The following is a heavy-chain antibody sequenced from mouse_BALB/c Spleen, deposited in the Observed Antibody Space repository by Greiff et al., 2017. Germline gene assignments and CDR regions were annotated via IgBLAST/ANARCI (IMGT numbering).Heavy chain of an antibody. CDR3: ARHGQLVFDY. V-gene: IGHV5-12-1*01. Sequence: EVQLVESGGGLVKPGGSLKLSCAASGFAFSSYDMSWVRQTPEKRLEWVAYISSGGGSTYYPDTVKGRFTISRDNAKNTLYLQMSSLKSEDTDMYYCARHGQLVFDYWGQGTTLTVSS. CDR2: ISSGGGST. D-gene: IGHD4-1*02. CDR1: GFAFSSYD. J-gene: IGHJ2*01.